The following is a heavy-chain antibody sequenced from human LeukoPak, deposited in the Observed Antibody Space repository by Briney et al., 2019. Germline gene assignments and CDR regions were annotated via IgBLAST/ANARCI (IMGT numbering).Heavy chain of an antibody. CDR2: IYRSGST. CDR1: GYSISNGYY. D-gene: IGHD2-2*01. V-gene: IGHV4-38-2*02. J-gene: IGHJ4*02. CDR3: ARHCGSTSCYAPDY. Sequence: SETLSLTCTVSGYSISNGYYWDWIRQPPGRGLEWIGNIYRSGSTSYNPSLKSRVTISVDTSKNLFSLKLSSVTAADTAVYYCARHCGSTSCYAPDYWGQGTLVTVSS.